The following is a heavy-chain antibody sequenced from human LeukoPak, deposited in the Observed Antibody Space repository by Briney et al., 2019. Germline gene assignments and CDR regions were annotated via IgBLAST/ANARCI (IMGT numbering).Heavy chain of an antibody. V-gene: IGHV3-53*01. Sequence: GGSLRLSCAVSGFTVSTNFMSWVRQAPGKGPEWVSIIYANGGTKYADSVKGRFTISRDTSKNTFSLQMNNLRAEDTAVYYCARLASRSYWGQGTLVAVSS. CDR3: ARLASRSY. CDR1: GFTVSTNF. J-gene: IGHJ4*02. CDR2: IYANGGT. D-gene: IGHD6-6*01.